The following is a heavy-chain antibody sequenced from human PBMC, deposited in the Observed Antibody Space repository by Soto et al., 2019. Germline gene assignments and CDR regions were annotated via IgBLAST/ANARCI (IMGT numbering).Heavy chain of an antibody. J-gene: IGHJ3*02. CDR2: ISAYNGNT. D-gene: IGHD2-2*02. Sequence: ASVKVSCQASGYTFTSYGISWVRQAPGQGLEWMGWISAYNGNTNYAQKLQGRVTMTTDTSTSTAYMELSSLRSEDTAVYYCARVRVVPAAIGAFDIWGQGTMITVSS. CDR1: GYTFTSYG. V-gene: IGHV1-18*01. CDR3: ARVRVVPAAIGAFDI.